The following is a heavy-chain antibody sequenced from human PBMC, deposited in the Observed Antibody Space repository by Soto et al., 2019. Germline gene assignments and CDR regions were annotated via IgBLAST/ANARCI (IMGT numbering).Heavy chain of an antibody. D-gene: IGHD1-7*01. CDR3: ARDRRYNWNSDYYYYGMDV. Sequence: SVKVSCEACGGSFSSYAISWVRQAPGQGLEWMGGIIPIFGTANYAQKFQGRVTITADESTSTAYMELSSLRSEDTAVYYCARDRRYNWNSDYYYYGMDVWGRGTMVTVSS. CDR2: IIPIFGTA. V-gene: IGHV1-69*13. CDR1: GGSFSSYA. J-gene: IGHJ6*02.